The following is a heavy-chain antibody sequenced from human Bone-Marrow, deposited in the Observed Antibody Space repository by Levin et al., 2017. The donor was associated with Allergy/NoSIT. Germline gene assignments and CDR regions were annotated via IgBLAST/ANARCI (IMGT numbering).Heavy chain of an antibody. V-gene: IGHV1-24*01. CDR2: FDPEDGET. CDR1: GYTLTELS. J-gene: IGHJ4*02. D-gene: IGHD1-26*01. Sequence: GESLKISCKVSGYTLTELSMHWVRQAPGKGLEWMGGFDPEDGETIYAQKFQGRVTMTEDTSTDTAYMELSSLRSEDTAVYYCATVGGSYYEVNLDYWGQGTLVTVSS. CDR3: ATVGGSYYEVNLDY.